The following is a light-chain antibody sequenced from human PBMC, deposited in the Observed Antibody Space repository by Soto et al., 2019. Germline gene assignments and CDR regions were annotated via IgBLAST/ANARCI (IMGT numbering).Light chain of an antibody. Sequence: QSALTQPASVSESPGQSITISCTGTSSDVGAYKYVSWFQQHPGKAPKLMIYEVSNRPSGVSNRLSGSKSGNTASLTISGLQAEDEAHYYCSSYTSSSTLVFGGGTKLTVL. CDR2: EVS. CDR1: SSDVGAYKY. V-gene: IGLV2-14*01. J-gene: IGLJ3*02. CDR3: SSYTSSSTLV.